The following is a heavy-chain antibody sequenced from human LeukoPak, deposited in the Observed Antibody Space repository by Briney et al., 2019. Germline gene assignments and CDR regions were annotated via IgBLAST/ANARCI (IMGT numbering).Heavy chain of an antibody. V-gene: IGHV1-69*13. J-gene: IGHJ6*02. CDR1: GGTFSSYA. CDR2: IIPIFGTA. D-gene: IGHD1-1*01. Sequence: SVKVSCKASGGTFSSYAISWVRQAPGQGLEWMGGIIPIFGTANYAQKFQGRVTITADESTSTAYMELSSLRSEDTAVYYCARDLLDPGGYYYGMDVWGQGTTVTVS. CDR3: ARDLLDPGGYYYGMDV.